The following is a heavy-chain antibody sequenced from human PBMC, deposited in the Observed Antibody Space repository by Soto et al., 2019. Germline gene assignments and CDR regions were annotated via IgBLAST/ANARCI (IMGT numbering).Heavy chain of an antibody. CDR2: ISWNSGNI. J-gene: IGHJ3*02. CDR3: AKDLKGLGAFDI. V-gene: IGHV3-9*01. Sequence: EVQLLESGGGLVQPGRSLRLSCAASGFTFDDYAMHWVRQAPGKGLEWVSGISWNSGNIDYADSVKGRVTISRDNARNYLYLQMNSLRPEDTALYYCAKDLKGLGAFDIWGQGTMVTVSS. CDR1: GFTFDDYA.